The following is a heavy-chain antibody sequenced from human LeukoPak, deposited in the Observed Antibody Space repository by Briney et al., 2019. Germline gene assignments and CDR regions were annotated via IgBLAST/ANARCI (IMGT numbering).Heavy chain of an antibody. Sequence: GASVKVSCKASGCTFTGYYMHWVRQAPGQGLEWMGRINPNSGGTNYAQKFQGRVTMTRDTSISTAYMELSRLRSDDTAVYYCAGRPDSSGYYRGFDYWGQGTLVTVSS. D-gene: IGHD3-22*01. CDR3: AGRPDSSGYYRGFDY. CDR2: INPNSGGT. CDR1: GCTFTGYY. V-gene: IGHV1-2*06. J-gene: IGHJ4*02.